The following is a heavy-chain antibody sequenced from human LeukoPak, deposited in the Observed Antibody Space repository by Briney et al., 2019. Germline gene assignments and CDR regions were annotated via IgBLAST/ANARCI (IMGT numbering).Heavy chain of an antibody. CDR2: INPSGGST. J-gene: IGHJ3*02. CDR3: ARPHSSSVAFDI. V-gene: IGHV1-46*01. Sequence: ASVKVSCKVSGYTLSELSMHWVRQAPGQGLGWMGIINPSGGSTSYAQKFQGRVTMTRDMSTSTVYMELSSLRSEDTAVYYCARPHSSSVAFDIWGQGTMVTVSS. D-gene: IGHD6-6*01. CDR1: GYTLSELS.